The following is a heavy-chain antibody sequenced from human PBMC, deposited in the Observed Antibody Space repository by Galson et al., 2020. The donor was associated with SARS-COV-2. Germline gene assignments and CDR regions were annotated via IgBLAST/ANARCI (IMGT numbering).Heavy chain of an antibody. J-gene: IGHJ4*02. CDR2: IYYSGSP. CDR3: ASFYFGSASYYPLDY. Sequence: SETLSLTCTVSGGSITSGDYYWSWIRQSPGKGLEWIGYIYYSGSPYSNPSLKSRVTISLQTSKNQFSLKMNSVTAADTAVYYCASFYFGSASYYPLDYWGPGTLVTVSS. CDR1: GGSITSGDYY. V-gene: IGHV4-30-4*01. D-gene: IGHD3-10*01.